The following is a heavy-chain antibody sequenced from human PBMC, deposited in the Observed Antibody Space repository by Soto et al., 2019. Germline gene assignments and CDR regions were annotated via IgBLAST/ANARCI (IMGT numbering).Heavy chain of an antibody. CDR1: GFTISDHY. D-gene: IGHD4-17*01. J-gene: IGHJ4*02. Sequence: EVQLVESGGGLLQRGGSLRLSCAASGFTISDHYMDWVRQAPGKGLEWVGRTRNKAKSYTTDYAASVKGRFTISRDDSKNSLYLQMTSLKSEDTAVYYCARYDYGDVDYWGQGTLVTVSS. V-gene: IGHV3-72*01. CDR3: ARYDYGDVDY. CDR2: TRNKAKSYTT.